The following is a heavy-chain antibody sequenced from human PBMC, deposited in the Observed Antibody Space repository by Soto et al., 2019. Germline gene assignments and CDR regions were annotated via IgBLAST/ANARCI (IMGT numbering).Heavy chain of an antibody. CDR3: AKDDFTDRGDDYFDY. CDR2: IGASGDIT. CDR1: GFSFTNFA. J-gene: IGHJ4*02. Sequence: PGGSLRLSCAASGFSFTNFAMSWVRQAPGKGLEWVAGIGASGDITWYADSVKGRLSISRDNSKNTLYLQLNSLRFEDTAVYYCAKDDFTDRGDDYFDYWGPGTRVTVSS. V-gene: IGHV3-23*01. D-gene: IGHD2-21*02.